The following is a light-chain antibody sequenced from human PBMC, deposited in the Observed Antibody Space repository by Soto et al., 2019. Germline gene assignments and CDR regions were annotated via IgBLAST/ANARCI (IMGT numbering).Light chain of an antibody. CDR2: TTS. CDR1: QSISVTY. Sequence: EILLTQSPGTLSLSPGERATLSRRASQSISVTYLAWYQQKPGQAPRLLIYTTSIRATGIPDRFSGSGSGTDFTLTISRLEPEDFALYYCQHYGSSPRTFGQGTKVDIK. J-gene: IGKJ1*01. V-gene: IGKV3-20*01. CDR3: QHYGSSPRT.